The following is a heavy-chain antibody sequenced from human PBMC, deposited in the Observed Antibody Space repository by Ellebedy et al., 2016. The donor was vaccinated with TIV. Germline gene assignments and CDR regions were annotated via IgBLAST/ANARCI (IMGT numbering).Heavy chain of an antibody. Sequence: GGSLRLXXAASGFTFSSYAMSWVRQAPGKGLEWVSAISGSGGSTYYADSVKGRFTISRDNSKNTLYLQMNSLRAEDTAVYYCASPSRLAHMDVWGKGTTVTVSS. D-gene: IGHD6-6*01. CDR2: ISGSGGST. V-gene: IGHV3-23*01. J-gene: IGHJ6*03. CDR1: GFTFSSYA. CDR3: ASPSRLAHMDV.